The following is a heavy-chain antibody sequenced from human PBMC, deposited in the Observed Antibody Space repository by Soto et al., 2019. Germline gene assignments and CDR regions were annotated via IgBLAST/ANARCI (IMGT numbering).Heavy chain of an antibody. CDR1: VSTFTSYV. D-gene: IGHD3-22*01. CDR3: ASVNFYYYDSSGYYSDLFDY. J-gene: IGHJ4*02. CDR2: ISAYNGNT. Sequence: RASVPVSCPASVSTFTSYVISWVRQAPEQGLEWMGWISAYNGNTNYAQKLQGTVTMTTDTSTSTAYMELRSLRSDDTAVYYCASVNFYYYDSSGYYSDLFDYWGQGTLVTVSS. V-gene: IGHV1-18*04.